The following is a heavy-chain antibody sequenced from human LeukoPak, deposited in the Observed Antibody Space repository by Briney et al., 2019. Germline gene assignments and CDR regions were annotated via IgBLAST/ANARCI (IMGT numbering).Heavy chain of an antibody. J-gene: IGHJ4*02. V-gene: IGHV3-30*02. CDR1: GFTFTYYG. CDR2: IRYEGNEK. CDR3: AREWSGFGELPDY. D-gene: IGHD3-10*01. Sequence: PGGSLRLSCAASGFTFTYYGMHWVRQAPGKGLEWVAFIRYEGNEKFYADSVKGRFTISRDNAKNTLYLQMNSLRVEDTAVYYCAREWSGFGELPDYWGQGTLVTVSS.